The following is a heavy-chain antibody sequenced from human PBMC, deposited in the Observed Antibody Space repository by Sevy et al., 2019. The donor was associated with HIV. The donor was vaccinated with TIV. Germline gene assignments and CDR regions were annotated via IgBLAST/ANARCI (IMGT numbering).Heavy chain of an antibody. CDR3: ARDKLLPVMVTMVRGALSYYFDY. V-gene: IGHV3-33*08. D-gene: IGHD3-10*01. CDR2: IWYDGSSK. CDR1: GFTFRTYA. Sequence: GGSLRLSCAASGFTFRTYAMSWVRQAPGKGLEWVAVIWYDGSSKYYADSVKGRFTISRDNSKKTVYLQMNGLRAEDTAVYYCARDKLLPVMVTMVRGALSYYFDYWGQGTLVTVSS. J-gene: IGHJ4*02.